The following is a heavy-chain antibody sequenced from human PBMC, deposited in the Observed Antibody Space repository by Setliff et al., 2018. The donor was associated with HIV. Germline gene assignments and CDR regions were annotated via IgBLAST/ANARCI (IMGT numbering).Heavy chain of an antibody. Sequence: PGESLKISCQGSGYNFVDHSIAWVRQVPGKGLEWMGIIYPVDSETRYSPSFQGQVTISADKSINTAYLQWTTLKASDSAMYYCARPRGNDYAGSGFDNWGQGTLVTVSS. D-gene: IGHD2-2*01. J-gene: IGHJ4*02. CDR3: ARPRGNDYAGSGFDN. CDR2: IYPVDSET. CDR1: GYNFVDHS. V-gene: IGHV5-51*01.